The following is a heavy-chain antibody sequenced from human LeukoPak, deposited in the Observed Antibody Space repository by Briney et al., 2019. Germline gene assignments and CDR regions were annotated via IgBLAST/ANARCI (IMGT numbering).Heavy chain of an antibody. V-gene: IGHV4-34*01. CDR3: ARGLRYFGY. D-gene: IGHD3-9*01. CDR1: GGSFSGYY. Sequence: SETLSLTCAVYGGSFSGYYWSWIRQPSGKGLEWIGEINHSGSTNYNPSLKSRVTISVDTSKNQFSLKLSSVTAADTAVYYCARGLRYFGYWGQGTLVIVSS. CDR2: INHSGST. J-gene: IGHJ4*02.